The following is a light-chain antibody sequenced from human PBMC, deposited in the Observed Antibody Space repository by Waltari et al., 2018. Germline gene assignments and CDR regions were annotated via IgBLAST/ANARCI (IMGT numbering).Light chain of an antibody. V-gene: IGLV2-8*01. CDR2: EVS. CDR1: SSDIGAYDY. Sequence: QSALTQPPSASGPPGQSVTISCTGTSSDIGAYDYVSWYQQHPGKAPKLMIYEVSKRPSGVPDRFSGSKSGNTASLTVSGLQAEDEADYYCSSYGSSRVFGGGTKLTVL. J-gene: IGLJ3*02. CDR3: SSYGSSRV.